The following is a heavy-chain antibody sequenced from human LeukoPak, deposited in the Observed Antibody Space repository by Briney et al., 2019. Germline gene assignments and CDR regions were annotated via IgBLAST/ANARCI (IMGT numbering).Heavy chain of an antibody. CDR2: FDPEDGES. Sequence: ASVKVSCKASGYTFTSYYMHWVRQAPGQGLEWMGGFDPEDGESIFAQRFQGRFSMTEDTSTDTAYMELRSLRPEDTAVYYCATVDKWEPLDYWGQGTLVTVSS. J-gene: IGHJ4*02. CDR3: ATVDKWEPLDY. CDR1: GYTFTSYY. V-gene: IGHV1-24*01. D-gene: IGHD1-26*01.